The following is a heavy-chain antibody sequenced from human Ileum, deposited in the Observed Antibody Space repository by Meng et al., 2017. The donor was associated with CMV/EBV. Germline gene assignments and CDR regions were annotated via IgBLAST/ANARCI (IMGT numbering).Heavy chain of an antibody. Sequence: TFNTYTMHWVRQAPGKGLEWVSSISITSRSIFYADSLKGRFTISRDNAKNSLYLQMNNLRAEDTALYYCARDSGYCTGSTCSGWFDPWGQGTLVTVSS. CDR3: ARDSGYCTGSTCSGWFDP. CDR1: TFNTYT. D-gene: IGHD2-8*02. CDR2: ISITSRSI. V-gene: IGHV3-21*06. J-gene: IGHJ5*02.